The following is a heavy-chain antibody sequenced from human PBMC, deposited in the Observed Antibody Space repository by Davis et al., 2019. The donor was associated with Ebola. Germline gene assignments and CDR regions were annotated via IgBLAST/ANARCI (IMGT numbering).Heavy chain of an antibody. J-gene: IGHJ6*02. Sequence: SETLSLTCTVSGGSISSSSYYWGWIRQPPGKGLEWIGSIYYSGSTYYNPSLKSRVTISVDTSKNQFSLKLSSVTAADTAVYYCAREMSSSDSMYYYGMDVWGQGTTVTVSS. CDR2: IYYSGST. D-gene: IGHD6-6*01. CDR3: AREMSSSDSMYYYGMDV. CDR1: GGSISSSSYY. V-gene: IGHV4-39*07.